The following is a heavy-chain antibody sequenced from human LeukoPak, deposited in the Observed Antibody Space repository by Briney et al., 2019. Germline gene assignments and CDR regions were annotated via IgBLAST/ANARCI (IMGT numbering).Heavy chain of an antibody. CDR2: ISSSSSYI. Sequence: PGGSLRLSCAASGFTFSSYRMTWVRQAPGKGLEWVSSISSSSSYIYYADSVKGRFTISRDNAKNSLYLQMNSLRAEDTAVYYCARADSSSWYGSFYYYYGMGVWGQGTTVTVSS. CDR1: GFTFSSYR. D-gene: IGHD6-13*01. CDR3: ARADSSSWYGSFYYYYGMGV. V-gene: IGHV3-21*01. J-gene: IGHJ6*02.